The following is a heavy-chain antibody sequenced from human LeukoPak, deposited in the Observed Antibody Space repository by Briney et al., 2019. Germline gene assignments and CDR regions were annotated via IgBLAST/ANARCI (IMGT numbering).Heavy chain of an antibody. V-gene: IGHV3-33*01. Sequence: GRSLRLSCAASGFTFGNYGMNWVRQAPGKGLEWVALIWHDGSNKYHGDSVKGRFTISRDNSNNTLYLQMNSLRAEDTAVYYCARDGTTHWFGEPQADVWGRGTTVTVSS. J-gene: IGHJ6*02. D-gene: IGHD3-10*01. CDR1: GFTFGNYG. CDR3: ARDGTTHWFGEPQADV. CDR2: IWHDGSNK.